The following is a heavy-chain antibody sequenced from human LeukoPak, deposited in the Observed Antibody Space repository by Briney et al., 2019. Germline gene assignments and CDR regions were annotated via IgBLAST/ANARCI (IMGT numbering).Heavy chain of an antibody. D-gene: IGHD6-6*01. J-gene: IGHJ4*02. Sequence: ASVKVSCKASGYTFPSYFMHWVRQAPGQGLEWMGIINPTGGSTTYAQKFQGRVTMTRDTSTSTVYMELSSLRSDDTAVYYCARAAARRFDYWGQGALVTVSS. V-gene: IGHV1-46*01. CDR3: ARAAARRFDY. CDR1: GYTFPSYF. CDR2: INPTGGST.